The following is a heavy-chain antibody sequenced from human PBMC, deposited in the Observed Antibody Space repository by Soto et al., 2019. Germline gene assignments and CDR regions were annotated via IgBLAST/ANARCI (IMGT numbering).Heavy chain of an antibody. D-gene: IGHD3-16*01. J-gene: IGHJ3*02. CDR1: GGSFSGYY. CDR3: ALPGESEGAFDI. Sequence: SETLSLTCAVYGGSFSGYYWSWIRQPPGKGLEWIGEINHSGSTNYNPSLKSRVTISVDTSKNQFSLKLSSVTAADTAVYYCALPGESEGAFDIWGQGTMVTVSS. V-gene: IGHV4-34*01. CDR2: INHSGST.